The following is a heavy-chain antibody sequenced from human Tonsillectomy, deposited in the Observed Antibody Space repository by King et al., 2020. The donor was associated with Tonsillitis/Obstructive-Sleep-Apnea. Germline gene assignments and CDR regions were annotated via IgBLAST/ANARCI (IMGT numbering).Heavy chain of an antibody. CDR2: IKQDGSEK. CDR3: ARVIVVVSYAFDI. V-gene: IGHV3-7*01. Sequence: VQLVESGGGLVQPGGSLRLSCAASGFTFSSYWMSWVRQAPGKGLEWVANIKQDGSEKYYVDSVKGRFTISRDNAKNSLYLQMNSLRAEDTAVYYCARVIVVVSYAFDIWGQGTMVTVSS. CDR1: GFTFSSYW. J-gene: IGHJ3*02. D-gene: IGHD3-22*01.